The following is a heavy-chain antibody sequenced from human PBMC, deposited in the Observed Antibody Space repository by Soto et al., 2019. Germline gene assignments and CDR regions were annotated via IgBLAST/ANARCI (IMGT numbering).Heavy chain of an antibody. J-gene: IGHJ4*02. CDR3: VRFGGAAAGPGDY. CDR2: ISSSGTTI. D-gene: IGHD6-13*01. V-gene: IGHV3-48*03. Sequence: GGSLRLPCVASEFTFSSYEMNWVRQAPGKGLEWVSYISSSGTTIYYTDSVKGRFTISRDNAKKSLYLQMNSLRAEDTAVYYCVRFGGAAAGPGDYWGQGTLVTVS. CDR1: EFTFSSYE.